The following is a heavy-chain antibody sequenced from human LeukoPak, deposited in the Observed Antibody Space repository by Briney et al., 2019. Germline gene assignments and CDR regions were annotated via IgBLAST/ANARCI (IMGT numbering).Heavy chain of an antibody. D-gene: IGHD2-2*01. CDR1: GFTFSSYG. J-gene: IGHJ6*03. CDR2: IRYDGSNK. Sequence: GGSLRLSCAASGFTFSSYGMHWVRQAPGKGLEWVAFIRYDGSNKYYADSVKGRFTISRDNSKNTLYLQMNSLRAEDTAVYYCAKRSIEGVVVPAANYYYYYMDVWGKGTTVTVSS. CDR3: AKRSIEGVVVPAANYYYYYMDV. V-gene: IGHV3-30*02.